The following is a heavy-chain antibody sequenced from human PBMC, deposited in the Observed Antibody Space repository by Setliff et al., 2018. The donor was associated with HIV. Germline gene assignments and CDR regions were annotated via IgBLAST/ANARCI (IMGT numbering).Heavy chain of an antibody. CDR1: GGSFSGYY. V-gene: IGHV4-34*01. Sequence: SETLSLTCAVYGGSFSGYYWSWIRQPPGKGLEWIGEINHSGSTKYNPSLKSRVTISVDTSKSQLSLRLTSVTAADTAVYYCARGSDYIWGNYRFPFDYWGQGTLVTVSS. D-gene: IGHD3-16*02. CDR3: ARGSDYIWGNYRFPFDY. CDR2: INHSGST. J-gene: IGHJ4*02.